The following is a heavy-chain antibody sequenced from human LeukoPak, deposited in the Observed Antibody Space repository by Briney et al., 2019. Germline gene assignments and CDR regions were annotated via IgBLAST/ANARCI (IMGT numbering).Heavy chain of an antibody. CDR1: GFTFSSYS. CDR3: VALVGATWADY. V-gene: IGHV3-21*01. CDR2: ISSSSYI. J-gene: IGHJ4*02. Sequence: KPGGSLRLSCAASGFTFSSYSMNWVRQAPGKGLEWVSSISSSSYIYYADSVKGRFTISRDNAKNSLYLQMNSLRAEDTAVYYCVALVGATWADYWGQGTLVTVSS. D-gene: IGHD1-26*01.